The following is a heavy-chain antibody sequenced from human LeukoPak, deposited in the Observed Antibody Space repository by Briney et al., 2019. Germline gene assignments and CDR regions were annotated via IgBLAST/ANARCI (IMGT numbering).Heavy chain of an antibody. CDR1: GGTFSSYA. J-gene: IGHJ6*02. CDR2: IIPIFGTA. V-gene: IGHV1-69*01. D-gene: IGHD4-23*01. Sequence: SVKVSCKASGGTFSSYAISWVRQAPGQGLEWMGGIIPIFGTANYAQKFQGRVTITADESTSTAYMELSSLRSEDTAVYYCARGNDYGGNPGYYGMDVWGQGTTVTVSS. CDR3: ARGNDYGGNPGYYGMDV.